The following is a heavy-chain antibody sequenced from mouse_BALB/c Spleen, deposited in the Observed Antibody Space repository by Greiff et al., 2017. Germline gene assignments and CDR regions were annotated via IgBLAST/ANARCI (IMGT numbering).Heavy chain of an antibody. D-gene: IGHD2-12*01. V-gene: IGHV5-6-5*01. CDR3: ARDDEDYYAMDY. CDR2: ISSGGST. Sequence: EVMLVESGGGLVKPGGSLKLSCAASGFTFSSYAMSWVRQTPEKRLEWVASISSGGSTYYPDSVKGRFTISRDNARNILYLQMSSLRSEDTAMYYCARDDEDYYAMDYWGQGTSVTVSS. CDR1: GFTFSSYA. J-gene: IGHJ4*01.